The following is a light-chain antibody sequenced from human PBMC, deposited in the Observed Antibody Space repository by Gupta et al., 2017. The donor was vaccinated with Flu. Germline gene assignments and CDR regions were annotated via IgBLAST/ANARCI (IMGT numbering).Light chain of an antibody. CDR3: QQLNSYPST. CDR2: AAS. V-gene: IGKV1-9*01. J-gene: IGKJ4*01. CDR1: QSISSY. Sequence: GDRVTITCRAIQSISSYLAWYQQKPGKAPKLLIYAASTLQSGVPSRFSGSGAGTEFTLTISSLQPEDFATYYCQQLNSYPSTFGGGTKVEIK.